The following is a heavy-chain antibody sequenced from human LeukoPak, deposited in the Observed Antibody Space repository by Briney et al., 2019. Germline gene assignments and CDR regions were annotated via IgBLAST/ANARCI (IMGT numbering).Heavy chain of an antibody. CDR2: ISSSSSYI. CDR1: GFTFSSYS. Sequence: NPGGSLRLSCAASGFTFSSYSMNWVRQAPGKGLEWVSSISSSSSYIYYADSVKGRFTISRDNAKNSLYLQMHSLRAEDTAVYYCAMATVTTREGYFDYWGQGTLVTVSS. D-gene: IGHD4-11*01. V-gene: IGHV3-21*01. CDR3: AMATVTTREGYFDY. J-gene: IGHJ4*02.